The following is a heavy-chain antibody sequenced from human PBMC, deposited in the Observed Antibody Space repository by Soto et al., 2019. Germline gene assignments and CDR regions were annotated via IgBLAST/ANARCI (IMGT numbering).Heavy chain of an antibody. J-gene: IGHJ6*03. CDR2: INAGNGNT. CDR3: ARDQYGQGSYSTQDYYMDV. Sequence: ASVKVSCKASGYTFTSYAMHWVRQAPGQRLEWMGWINAGNGNTKYSQKFQGRVTITRDTSASTAYMELSSLRSEDTAVYYCARDQYGQGSYSTQDYYMDVWGKGTTVTVSS. V-gene: IGHV1-3*01. CDR1: GYTFTSYA. D-gene: IGHD3-10*01.